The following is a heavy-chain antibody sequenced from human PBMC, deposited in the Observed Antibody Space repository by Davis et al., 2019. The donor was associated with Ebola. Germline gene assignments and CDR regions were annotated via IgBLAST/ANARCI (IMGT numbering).Heavy chain of an antibody. Sequence: SLKISCVGSGFTFDDYAMHWVRQVPGKGLEWVSSISWNSDSVGYVDSVKGRFTISRDNSKNTLYLQMNSLRDEDTAVYYCARHGWLGYSSSPLYFDLWGRGTLVTVSS. CDR1: GFTFDDYA. CDR2: ISWNSDSV. CDR3: ARHGWLGYSSSPLYFDL. J-gene: IGHJ2*01. D-gene: IGHD6-6*01. V-gene: IGHV3-9*01.